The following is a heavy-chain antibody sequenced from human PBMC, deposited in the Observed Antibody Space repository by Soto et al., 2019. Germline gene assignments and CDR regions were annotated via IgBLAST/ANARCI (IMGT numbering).Heavy chain of an antibody. CDR2: ISAYNGNT. V-gene: IGHV1-18*01. CDR1: GYTFTSYG. J-gene: IGHJ3*02. Sequence: QVKLVQSGAEVKKPGASVKVSCKASGYTFTSYGISWVRQAPGQGLEWMGWISAYNGNTNYAQKLQGRVTMTTDTSTSTAYMELRSLRSDDTAVYYCAREYYDYVWGSYRHDAFDIWGQGTMVTVSS. CDR3: AREYYDYVWGSYRHDAFDI. D-gene: IGHD3-16*02.